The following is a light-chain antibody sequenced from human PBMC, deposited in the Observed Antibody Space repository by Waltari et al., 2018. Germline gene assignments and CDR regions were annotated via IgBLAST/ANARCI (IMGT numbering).Light chain of an antibody. J-gene: IGLJ2*01. CDR2: NGA. V-gene: IGLV1-40*01. CDR3: HSYDRSLDGVV. Sequence: QSVLTQPPSVSGAPGQTVTISCTGSRSNIGADYGVHWYQQLPGTAPKLLIDNGAKRPSGVPDRFSGSRSGTSASLAITGLQAEDEADYFCHSYDRSLDGVVFGGGTKLTVL. CDR1: RSNIGADYG.